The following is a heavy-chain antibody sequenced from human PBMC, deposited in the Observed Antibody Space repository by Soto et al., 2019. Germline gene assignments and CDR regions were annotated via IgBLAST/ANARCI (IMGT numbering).Heavy chain of an antibody. D-gene: IGHD2-8*01. J-gene: IGHJ4*02. CDR3: FILYGAARRGFDY. Sequence: GESLKISCKGSGYSFTSYWIGWVRQMPGKGLEWMGIIYPGDSDTRYSPSFQGQVTISADKSISTAYLQWSSLKASDTAIYYCFILYGAARRGFDYWGPGTLVTVSS. CDR1: GYSFTSYW. CDR2: IYPGDSDT. V-gene: IGHV5-51*01.